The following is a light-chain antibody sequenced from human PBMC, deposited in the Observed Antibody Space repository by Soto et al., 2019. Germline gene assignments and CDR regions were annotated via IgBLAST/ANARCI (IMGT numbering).Light chain of an antibody. CDR1: SSNIGNNA. V-gene: IGLV1-36*01. J-gene: IGLJ2*01. CDR2: YDD. CDR3: AAWDDSLNGVV. Sequence: QPVLTQPTSVSEAPRQRVTISCSGSSSNIGNNAVNWYQQLPGKAPKLLIYYDDLLPSGVSDRFSGSKSGTSASLAISGLQSEDEADYYCAAWDDSLNGVVFGGGTKLTVL.